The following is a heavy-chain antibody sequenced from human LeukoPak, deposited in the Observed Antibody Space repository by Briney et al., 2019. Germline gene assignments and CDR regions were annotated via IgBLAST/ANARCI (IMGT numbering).Heavy chain of an antibody. CDR2: ISYDGSNK. D-gene: IGHD3-22*01. CDR1: GFTFSSYG. J-gene: IGHJ4*02. CDR3: AREKKITMIVVVIPRLDY. V-gene: IGHV3-30*19. Sequence: PGGSLRLSCAASGFTFSSYGMHWVRQAPGKGLEWVAVISYDGSNKYYADSVKGRFTISRDNSKNTLYLQMNSLRAEDTAVYYCAREKKITMIVVVIPRLDYWGQGTLVTVSS.